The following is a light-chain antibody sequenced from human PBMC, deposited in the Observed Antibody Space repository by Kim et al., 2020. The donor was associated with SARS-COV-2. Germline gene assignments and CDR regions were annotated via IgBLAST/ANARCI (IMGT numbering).Light chain of an antibody. CDR2: LNSDGSH. Sequence: ASVKLTCPLSSEHSSYTIAWHQQQPGKGPRYLMKLNSDGSHTKGAEIPDRFSGSSSGAERYLTISSLQSDDEADYYCQTWGSGPWVFGGGTKLTVL. J-gene: IGLJ3*02. CDR1: SEHSSYT. CDR3: QTWGSGPWV. V-gene: IGLV4-69*02.